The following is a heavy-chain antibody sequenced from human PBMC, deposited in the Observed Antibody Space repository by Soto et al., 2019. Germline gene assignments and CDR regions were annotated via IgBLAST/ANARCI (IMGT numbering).Heavy chain of an antibody. V-gene: IGHV4-30-2*01. CDR2: IYHSGST. J-gene: IGHJ4*02. CDR1: GGSISSGGYS. CDR3: ARGYGRNFDY. Sequence: LSLTCAVSGGSISSGGYSWTWIRQPPGKGLEWIGYIYHSGSTYYNPSLKSRVTISVDRSKNQFSLKLSSVTAADTAVYYCARGYGRNFDYWGQGTLVTVSS. D-gene: IGHD5-18*01.